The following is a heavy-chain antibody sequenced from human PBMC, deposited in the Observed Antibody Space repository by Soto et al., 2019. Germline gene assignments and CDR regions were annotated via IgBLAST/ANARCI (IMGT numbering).Heavy chain of an antibody. D-gene: IGHD3-10*01. Sequence: GGSLRLSCAASGFAFSDYIMNWVRQAPGKGLEWVSSISSSSDYIYYADSVKARFIISRDNSKNTLYLQMSSLRAEDTAVYYCVKPYGSGSYYAAYWGQGTLVTVS. CDR3: VKPYGSGSYYAAY. CDR2: ISSSSDYI. V-gene: IGHV3-21*01. CDR1: GFAFSDYI. J-gene: IGHJ4*02.